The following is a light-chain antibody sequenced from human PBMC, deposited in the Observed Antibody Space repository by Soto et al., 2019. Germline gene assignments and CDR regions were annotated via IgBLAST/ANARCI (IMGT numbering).Light chain of an antibody. CDR1: RFNIGAGYD. V-gene: IGLV1-40*01. Sequence: QSVLTQPPSVSGAPGQRVTISCTGSRFNIGAGYDVHWYQQLPGRAPKLLIYDNSNRPSGVPDRFSGSKSGTSASLAISGLQAEDEADYYCQSYDSSLSGPVFGGGTKLTVL. CDR2: DNS. J-gene: IGLJ2*01. CDR3: QSYDSSLSGPV.